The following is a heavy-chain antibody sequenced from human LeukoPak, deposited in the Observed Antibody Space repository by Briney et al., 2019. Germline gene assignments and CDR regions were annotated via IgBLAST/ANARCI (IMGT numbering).Heavy chain of an antibody. CDR1: GGSFSGYY. Sequence: SETLSLTCAVYGGSFSGYYWSWNRQPPGKGLEWTGEINHSGSTNYNPSLKNRVTISVDTSKNQFSLKLSSVTAADTAVYYCAREGGYSYGSYDYWGQGTLVTVSS. V-gene: IGHV4-34*01. J-gene: IGHJ4*02. D-gene: IGHD5-18*01. CDR3: AREGGYSYGSYDY. CDR2: INHSGST.